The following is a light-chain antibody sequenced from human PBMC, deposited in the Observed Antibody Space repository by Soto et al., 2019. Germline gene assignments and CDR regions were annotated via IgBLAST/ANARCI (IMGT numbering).Light chain of an antibody. V-gene: IGKV3-20*01. CDR2: GTS. CDR3: QQFGGSPPRFT. Sequence: ENVLTQSPGTLSLSPGERATLTCRASQTITSFYLAWYQQKPGQAPRLLIYGTSTRATGIPDRFSGSGSGTDFTLTIRKLEPEDFAVYYCQQFGGSPPRFTFGPGTKVDIK. CDR1: QTITSFY. J-gene: IGKJ3*01.